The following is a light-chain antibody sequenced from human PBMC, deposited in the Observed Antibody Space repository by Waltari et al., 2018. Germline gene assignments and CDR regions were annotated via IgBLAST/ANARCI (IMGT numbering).Light chain of an antibody. CDR1: QSVLYSSNNKNY. CDR2: WAS. V-gene: IGKV4-1*01. CDR3: QQYYSHVRT. J-gene: IGKJ1*01. Sequence: DIVMTQSPDSLAVSLGERATINCKSSQSVLYSSNNKNYLALYQQKPGQPPKFLIYWASTRESGFPDRFSGSGSGTEFTLTISSLQAEDVACYYCQQYYSHVRTFGQGTKVEVK.